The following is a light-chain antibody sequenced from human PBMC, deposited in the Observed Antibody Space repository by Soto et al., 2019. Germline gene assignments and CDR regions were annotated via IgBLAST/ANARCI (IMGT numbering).Light chain of an antibody. CDR1: QSISSN. J-gene: IGKJ5*01. Sequence: EIVMTQSPATLSVSPGERATLSCRASQSISSNLAWYQQKPGQTPRLLIYDTSIRATGVPARFSGSGSGTEFTLTISSLQSEDFAVYYCQQHNNWPPITFGQGTRLEIK. CDR3: QQHNNWPPIT. CDR2: DTS. V-gene: IGKV3-15*01.